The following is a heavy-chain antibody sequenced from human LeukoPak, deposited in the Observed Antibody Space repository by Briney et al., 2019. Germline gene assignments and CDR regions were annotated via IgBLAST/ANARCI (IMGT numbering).Heavy chain of an antibody. J-gene: IGHJ5*02. CDR1: GGYISSYY. Sequence: PSETLSLTCSVSGGYISSYYWSWIRQPPGKGLEWIGIINYSGSTKYNPSLKSRVSISVDTSKNQFSLRLTSVTVTDTAVYFCARVPIAPKINPNWFDPWGQGTLVTVSS. CDR3: ARVPIAPKINPNWFDP. V-gene: IGHV4-59*01. D-gene: IGHD2-2*01. CDR2: INYSGST.